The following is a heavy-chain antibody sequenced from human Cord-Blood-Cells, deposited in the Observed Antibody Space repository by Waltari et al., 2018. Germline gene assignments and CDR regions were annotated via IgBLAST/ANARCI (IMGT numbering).Heavy chain of an antibody. V-gene: IGHV3-23*01. CDR2: ISGSGGST. J-gene: IGHJ3*02. D-gene: IGHD5-12*01. CDR3: ANLRVATIGTFDI. Sequence: VQLLESGGGLVQPGGSPRLSCAASGFTFSSYAMSWVRQAPGKGLEWVSAISGSGGSTYYADSVKGRFTISRDNSKNTLYLQMNSLRAEDTAVYYCANLRVATIGTFDIWGQGTMVTVSS. CDR1: GFTFSSYA.